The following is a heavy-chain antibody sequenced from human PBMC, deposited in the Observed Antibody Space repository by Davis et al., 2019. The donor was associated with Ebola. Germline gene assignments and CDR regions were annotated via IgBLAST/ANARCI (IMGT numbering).Heavy chain of an antibody. Sequence: GESLKISCAASGFTFSDYYMSWIRQAPGKGLEWVSYISSSGSTIYYADSVKGRFTISRDNAKNSLYLQMNSLRAEDTAVYYCARVPAAASTSSGLDYWGQGTLVTVSS. CDR3: ARVPAAASTSSGLDY. D-gene: IGHD6-13*01. CDR1: GFTFSDYY. V-gene: IGHV3-11*01. CDR2: ISSSGSTI. J-gene: IGHJ4*02.